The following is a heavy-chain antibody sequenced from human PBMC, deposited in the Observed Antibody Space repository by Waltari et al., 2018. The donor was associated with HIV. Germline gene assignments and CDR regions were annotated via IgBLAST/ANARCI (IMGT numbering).Heavy chain of an antibody. V-gene: IGHV4-34*01. CDR2: INHSGSS. J-gene: IGHJ6*01. CDR3: ARDSVPSFDYGDYYYYGMDV. D-gene: IGHD4-17*01. Sequence: QVQLPQWGTGLLRPSETPSLTCAVYGGSFSGSYLSWIRHRPGKGLEWIGEINHSGSSNYNPSLKSRVTISVDTSKNQFSLRLRSVTAADTAVYYCARDSVPSFDYGDYYYYGMDVWSQGTTVTVSS. CDR1: GGSFSGSY.